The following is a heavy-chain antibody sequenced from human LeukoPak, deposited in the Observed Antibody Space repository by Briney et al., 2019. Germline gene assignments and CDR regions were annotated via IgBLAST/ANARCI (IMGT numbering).Heavy chain of an antibody. CDR1: GLTFSSYA. V-gene: IGHV3-30-3*01. Sequence: GGSLRLSCAASGLTFSSYAMHWVRQAPGKRLEWVAVISYDGSNKYYADSVKGRFTISRDNSKNTLYLQMNSLRAEDTAVYYCARGPERTGVGTRYYYDMDVWGQGTTVTVSS. D-gene: IGHD1-14*01. CDR2: ISYDGSNK. CDR3: ARGPERTGVGTRYYYDMDV. J-gene: IGHJ6*02.